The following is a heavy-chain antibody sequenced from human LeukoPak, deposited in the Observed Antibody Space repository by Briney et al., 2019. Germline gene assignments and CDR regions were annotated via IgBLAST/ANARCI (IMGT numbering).Heavy chain of an antibody. J-gene: IGHJ4*02. CDR3: AREYSGFDY. Sequence: SETLSLTCTVSGDPISSYSDYSNYKWTWIRQPPGKGLEWIGYVYYSGSTNYNPSLRSRVTISVDTSKNQLSLKLTSVTAADTAVYYCAREYSGFDYWGQGTLVTVSS. D-gene: IGHD5-12*01. CDR1: GDPISSYSDYSNYK. CDR2: VYYSGST. V-gene: IGHV4-61*01.